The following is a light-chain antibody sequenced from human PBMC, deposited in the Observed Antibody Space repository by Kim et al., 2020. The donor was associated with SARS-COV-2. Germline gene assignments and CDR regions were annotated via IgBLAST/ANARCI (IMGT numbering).Light chain of an antibody. J-gene: IGLJ2*01. Sequence: QAGLTQPPSVSKGLRQTATLTCTGNTNNVGDEGTAWLQQHQGHPPKLLSYRNNDRPSGISERFSASRSGNTASLTITGLLPEDEADYYCSAWDRSLTAWVFGGGNQLTVL. CDR2: RNN. V-gene: IGLV10-54*04. CDR3: SAWDRSLTAWV. CDR1: TNNVGDEG.